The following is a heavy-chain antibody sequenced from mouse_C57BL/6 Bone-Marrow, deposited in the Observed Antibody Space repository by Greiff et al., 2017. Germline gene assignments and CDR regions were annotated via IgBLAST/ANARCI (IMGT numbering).Heavy chain of an antibody. CDR1: GFSLTSYG. Sequence: VQLVESGPGLVQPSQSLSITCTASGFSLTSYGVHWVRQSPGKGLEWLGAIWSGGSTAYNAAFISRLSISKVYSKSQVFFKMNSLQDDDTAVYYCARGGLRRFAYWGQGTLVTVSA. D-gene: IGHD2-4*01. CDR3: ARGGLRRFAY. J-gene: IGHJ3*01. V-gene: IGHV2-2*01. CDR2: IWSGGST.